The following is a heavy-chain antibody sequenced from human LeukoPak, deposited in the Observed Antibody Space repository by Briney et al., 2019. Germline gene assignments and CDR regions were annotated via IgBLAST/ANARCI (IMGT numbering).Heavy chain of an antibody. V-gene: IGHV4-34*01. CDR1: GGSFSGYY. CDR3: ARGQFQRDY. J-gene: IGHJ4*02. CDR2: VNHSGRT. Sequence: SETLSLTGAVYGGSFSGYYWSWIRQPPGKGLEWIGEVNHSGRTNYNPSLKSRVTISVDPSKNQFSLNLRSVTAADTAVYYCARGQFQRDYWGQGTLVTVSS.